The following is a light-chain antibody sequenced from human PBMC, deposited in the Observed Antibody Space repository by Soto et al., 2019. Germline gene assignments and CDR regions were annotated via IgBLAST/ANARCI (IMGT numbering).Light chain of an antibody. CDR3: QQAYTFPRT. V-gene: IGKV1D-12*01. J-gene: IGKJ1*01. CDR1: QDISHY. CDR2: GAS. Sequence: DIQVTHSPSSVSASVGDRVTITCRASQDISHYLAWYQQKPGKAPKLLIYGASSLQSGVPSRFSGSGSGTDFTLTISSLQPGDFATFYCQQAYTFPRTFGQGTKVDIK.